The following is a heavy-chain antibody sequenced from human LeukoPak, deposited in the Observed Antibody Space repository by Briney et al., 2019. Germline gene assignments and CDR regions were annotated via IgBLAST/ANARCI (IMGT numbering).Heavy chain of an antibody. CDR3: ARWSGSSGN. J-gene: IGHJ4*02. CDR1: GYAFTDYY. Sequence: VASVKVSCKASGYAFTDYYMHWVRQAPGQGLEWMGWINPSSGATNYAQKFQGRVTMTRDTSISTAHMELSRLRSDDTAVFYCARWSGSSGNWGQGTLVTVSS. CDR2: INPSSGAT. V-gene: IGHV1-2*02. D-gene: IGHD1-26*01.